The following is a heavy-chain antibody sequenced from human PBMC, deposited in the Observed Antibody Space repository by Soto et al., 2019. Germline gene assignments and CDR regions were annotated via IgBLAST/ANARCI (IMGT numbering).Heavy chain of an antibody. CDR1: GYSFVNYQ. CDR3: ARMFHYETSGFLGFLGALDV. D-gene: IGHD3-16*01. CDR2: IKPDGGET. V-gene: IGHV1-46*01. Sequence: ASVKVSFKASGYSFVNYQIYWVRQAPGQGFEWVGLIKPDGGETQLAQGFQGRVTVTRDTSTRTVHMEISSLRPGDTAICYCARMFHYETSGFLGFLGALDVWGQGTKVTVSS. J-gene: IGHJ3*01.